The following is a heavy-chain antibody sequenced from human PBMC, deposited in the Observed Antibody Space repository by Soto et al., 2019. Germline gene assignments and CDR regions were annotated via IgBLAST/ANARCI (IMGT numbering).Heavy chain of an antibody. Sequence: ASVKVSCKASGGTFSSYAISWVRQAPGQGLEWMGGIIPIFGTANYAQKFQGRVTITADESTGTAYMELSSLRSEDTAVYYCARAPLYSETRDYYYYGMDVWGQGTTVTVSS. J-gene: IGHJ6*02. D-gene: IGHD2-15*01. CDR3: ARAPLYSETRDYYYYGMDV. CDR1: GGTFSSYA. CDR2: IIPIFGTA. V-gene: IGHV1-69*13.